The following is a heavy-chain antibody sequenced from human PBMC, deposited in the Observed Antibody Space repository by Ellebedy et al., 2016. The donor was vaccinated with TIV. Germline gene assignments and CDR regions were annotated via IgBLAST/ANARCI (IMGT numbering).Heavy chain of an antibody. CDR2: INDRGST. CDR3: ARGLARDY. Sequence: MPSETLSLTCTVTGAYVSDSDYYWVWIRQPPGRGLAWVGIINDRGSTFHNPSLKSRVTISVDTSKNQFSLNLSSVTAADTAVYYCARGLARDYWGQGTLVTVSS. CDR1: GAYVSDSDYY. J-gene: IGHJ4*02. V-gene: IGHV4-39*07.